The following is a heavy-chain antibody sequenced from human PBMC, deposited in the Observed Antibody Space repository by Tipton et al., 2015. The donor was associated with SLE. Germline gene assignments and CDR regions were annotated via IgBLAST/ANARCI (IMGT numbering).Heavy chain of an antibody. J-gene: IGHJ4*02. V-gene: IGHV3-30*04. CDR3: AREGLSGYEQGLDY. D-gene: IGHD5-12*01. CDR1: GFTFSTYA. CDR2: ISYDGSNK. Sequence: SLRLSCAASGFTFSTYAMHWVRQAPGKGLEWVAVISYDGSNKYYADSVKGRFTISRDNSKNTLSLQMNSLRAEDTAVYYCAREGLSGYEQGLDYWGQGTLVTVSS.